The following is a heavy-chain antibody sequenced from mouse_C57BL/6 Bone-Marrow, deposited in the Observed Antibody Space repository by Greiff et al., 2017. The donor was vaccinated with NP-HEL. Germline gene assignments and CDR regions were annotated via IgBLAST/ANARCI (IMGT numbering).Heavy chain of an antibody. CDR2: IYPVSGET. CDR3: GRGSYGSSLSYYAMDY. Sequence: VQLQQSGAELASPGASVTLSCKASGYTFTDHIMNWVKKRPGQGLEWIGRIYPVSGETNYNQKFMGKATVSVDRSSSTVYMVLNSLTSEDPAVYYGGRGSYGSSLSYYAMDYWGQGTSVTVSS. V-gene: IGHV1-11*01. D-gene: IGHD1-1*01. CDR1: GYTFTDHI. J-gene: IGHJ4*01.